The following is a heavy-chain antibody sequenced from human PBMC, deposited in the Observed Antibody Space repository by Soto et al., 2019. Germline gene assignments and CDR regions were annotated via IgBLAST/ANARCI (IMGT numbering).Heavy chain of an antibody. V-gene: IGHV3-13*01. CDR1: GFTFSSYD. CDR3: ARGGSTGRYFQH. J-gene: IGHJ1*01. D-gene: IGHD3-10*01. Sequence: GGSLRLSCAASGFTFSSYDMHWVRQATGKGLEWVSAIGTAGDTYYPGSVKGRFTISRENAKNSLYLQMNSLRAEDTAVYYCARGGSTGRYFQHWGQGTLVTVSS. CDR2: IGTAGDT.